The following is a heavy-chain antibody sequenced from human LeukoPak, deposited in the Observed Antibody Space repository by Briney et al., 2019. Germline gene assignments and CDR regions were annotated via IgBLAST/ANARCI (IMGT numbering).Heavy chain of an antibody. CDR3: AREDLDYGDPVD. D-gene: IGHD4-17*01. V-gene: IGHV3-21*01. J-gene: IGHJ4*02. Sequence: GGSLRLSCAASGFTFNTYTMNWVRQAPGKGLEWVSSISISGNFIYYADSVKDRFTISRDNAKNSLFLQMDSLRAEDTAVYYCAREDLDYGDPVDWGQGTLVTVSS. CDR2: ISISGNFI. CDR1: GFTFNTYT.